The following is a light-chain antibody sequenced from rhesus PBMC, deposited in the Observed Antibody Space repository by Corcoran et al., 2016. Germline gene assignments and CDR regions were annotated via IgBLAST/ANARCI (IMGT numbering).Light chain of an antibody. CDR3: QQYSSRLT. CDR2: KAS. Sequence: DIQMTQSPSSLSASVGDTVTITCRTSQGISSWLAWYQQKSGKAPKLLIYKASSLKSGVPSRFSGSGSGTEFTLTISSRQSEDFATYYCQQYSSRLTFGGGTKVEVK. CDR1: QGISSW. J-gene: IGKJ4*01. V-gene: IGKV1-22*01.